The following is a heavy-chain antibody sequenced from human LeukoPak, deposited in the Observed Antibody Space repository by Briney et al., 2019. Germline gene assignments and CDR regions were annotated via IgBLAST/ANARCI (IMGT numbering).Heavy chain of an antibody. CDR2: INPNSGGT. CDR1: GGTFSSYA. V-gene: IGHV1-2*02. J-gene: IGHJ4*02. CDR3: ARGAIVGATHFDY. D-gene: IGHD1-26*01. Sequence: ASVKVSCKASGGTFSSYAISWVRQAPGQGLEWMGWINPNSGGTNYAQKFQGRVTMTRDTSISTAYMELSRLRSGDTAVYYCARGAIVGATHFDYWGQGTLVTVSS.